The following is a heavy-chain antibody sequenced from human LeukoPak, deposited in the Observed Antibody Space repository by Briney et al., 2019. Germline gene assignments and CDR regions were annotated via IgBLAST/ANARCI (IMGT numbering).Heavy chain of an antibody. V-gene: IGHV1-2*04. J-gene: IGHJ6*02. CDR3: ARERSYCSSTSCRSYYYYGMDV. CDR1: GGTFSSYA. CDR2: INPNSGGT. Sequence: ASVKVSCKASGGTFSSYAISWVRQAPGQGLEWMGWINPNSGGTNYAQKFQGWVTMTRDTSISTAYMELSRLRSDDTAVYYCARERSYCSSTSCRSYYYYGMDVWGQGTTVTVSS. D-gene: IGHD2-2*01.